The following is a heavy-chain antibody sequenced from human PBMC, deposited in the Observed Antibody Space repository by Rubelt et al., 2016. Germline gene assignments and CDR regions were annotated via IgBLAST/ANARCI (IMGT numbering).Heavy chain of an antibody. Sequence: QVQLQQWGAGLLKPSETLSLTCAVYGGSFSGYYWSWIRQPPGKGLEWIGSIYYSGSTYYNPSLKVRVTISVDTSKNQFSLKLSSVTAADTAVYYCARHPVTVTALFFYYGMDVWGQGTTVTVSS. J-gene: IGHJ6*02. CDR2: IYYSGST. CDR3: ARHPVTVTALFFYYGMDV. CDR1: GGSFSGYY. V-gene: IGHV4-34*01. D-gene: IGHD4-11*01.